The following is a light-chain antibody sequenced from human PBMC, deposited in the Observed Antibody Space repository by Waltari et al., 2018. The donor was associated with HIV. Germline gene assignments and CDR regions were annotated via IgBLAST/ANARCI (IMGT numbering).Light chain of an antibody. CDR2: NDN. Sequence: QSVLTQPPSVSGAPGPRVTLPCTGRASHLGPHFVPLYQHLPGTAPQLLLYNDNTRPSGVPDRFSASKSGTSASLAISGLQAEDEADYYCQSYDSNLSGSIFGGGTKLTV. J-gene: IGLJ2*01. V-gene: IGLV1-40*01. CDR3: QSYDSNLSGSI. CDR1: ASHLGPHFV.